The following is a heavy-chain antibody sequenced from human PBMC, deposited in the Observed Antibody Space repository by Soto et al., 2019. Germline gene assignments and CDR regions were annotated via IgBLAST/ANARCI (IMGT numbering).Heavy chain of an antibody. Sequence: SETLSLTCTVSGDSVSKYYWNWIRQPAGKGLEWIGRIYTTRSPNYNPSLKSRVTMSVDTSKNQFSLKLDLSSVTAADTAVYYCARSPAYGDYANLDTWGQGTLVTVSS. V-gene: IGHV4-4*07. J-gene: IGHJ5*02. CDR2: IYTTRSP. CDR3: ARSPAYGDYANLDT. D-gene: IGHD4-17*01. CDR1: GDSVSKYY.